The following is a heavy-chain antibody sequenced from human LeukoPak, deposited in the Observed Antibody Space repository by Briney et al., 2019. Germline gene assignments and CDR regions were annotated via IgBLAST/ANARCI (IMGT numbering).Heavy chain of an antibody. Sequence: PSETPSLTCAVYGGSFSGYYWSWIRQPPGKGLEWIGEINHSGSTDYNPSLKSRVTISVDTSKNQFSLKLSSVTAADTAVYYCARPGRGYSGYVAYWGQGTLVTVSS. CDR1: GGSFSGYY. J-gene: IGHJ4*02. CDR2: INHSGST. CDR3: ARPGRGYSGYVAY. V-gene: IGHV4-34*01. D-gene: IGHD5-12*01.